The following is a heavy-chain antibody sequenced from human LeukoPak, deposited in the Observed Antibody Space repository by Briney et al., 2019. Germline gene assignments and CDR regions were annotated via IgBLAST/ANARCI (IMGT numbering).Heavy chain of an antibody. Sequence: GGSLRLSCAASGFTFSSYSMNWVRQAPGKGLEWVSYISGRSSLIYYADSVKGRITISRDNAKNSLYLQMNSLRAEDTAVYYCARDLYYYDSSGHYLFDYWGQGTLVTVSS. D-gene: IGHD3-22*01. J-gene: IGHJ4*02. CDR1: GFTFSSYS. CDR3: ARDLYYYDSSGHYLFDY. V-gene: IGHV3-48*04. CDR2: ISGRSSLI.